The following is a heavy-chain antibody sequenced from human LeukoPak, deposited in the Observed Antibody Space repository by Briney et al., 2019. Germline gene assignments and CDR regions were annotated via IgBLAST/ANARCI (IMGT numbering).Heavy chain of an antibody. V-gene: IGHV5-51*01. CDR1: GYSFTNYW. CDR2: VWPGDSDT. J-gene: IGHJ4*02. D-gene: IGHD6-13*01. Sequence: GESLKISCKASGYSFTNYWIGWVRQMPGKGLEWMGLVWPGDSDTRYSPSFQGQVTISADKSISTAYLHWSSLKASDTAMYYCARRSREAYDPLTAAKFDYWGQGTLVTVSS. CDR3: ARRSREAYDPLTAAKFDY.